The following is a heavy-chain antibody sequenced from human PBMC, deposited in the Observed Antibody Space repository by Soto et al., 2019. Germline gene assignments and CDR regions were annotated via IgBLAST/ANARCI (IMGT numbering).Heavy chain of an antibody. V-gene: IGHV1-69*13. D-gene: IGHD5-12*01. J-gene: IGHJ5*02. Sequence: SVKGSCKGSGGTFSNYAITWVRKAPGQGLEWLGRIIPIFGSVTFAQKFQGRITLTADESTTTVYMELSSLRSDDTAVYYCAKDGGKDGYFGNWFDPWGQGTQVTVSS. CDR2: IIPIFGSV. CDR1: GGTFSNYA. CDR3: AKDGGKDGYFGNWFDP.